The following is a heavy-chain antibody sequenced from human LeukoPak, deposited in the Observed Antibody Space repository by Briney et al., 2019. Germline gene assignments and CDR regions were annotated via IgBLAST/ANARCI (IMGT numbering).Heavy chain of an antibody. CDR1: GYTFTSYD. D-gene: IGHD3-9*01. V-gene: IGHV1-8*01. CDR3: ARGRILRYFDWSSYYYYYGMDV. J-gene: IGHJ6*02. CDR2: MNPNSGST. Sequence: ASVKVSCKASGYTFTSYDINWVRQATGQGLEWMGWMNPNSGSTGYTQKFQGRVTMTRNTSISTAYMELSSLRSEDTAVYYCARGRILRYFDWSSYYYYYGMDVWGQGTTVTVSS.